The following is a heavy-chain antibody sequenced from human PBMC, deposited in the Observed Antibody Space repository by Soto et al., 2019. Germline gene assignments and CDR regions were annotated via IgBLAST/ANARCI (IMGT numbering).Heavy chain of an antibody. V-gene: IGHV3-33*01. D-gene: IGHD5-12*01. J-gene: IGHJ6*02. CDR3: ARLEMATKPVPHYGMDV. Sequence: GGSLRLSCAASGFTFSSYGMHWVRQAPGKGLEWVAVIWYDGSNKYYADSVKGRFTISRDNSKNTLYLQMNSLRAEDTAVYYCARLEMATKPVPHYGMDVWGQGTTVTVSS. CDR2: IWYDGSNK. CDR1: GFTFSSYG.